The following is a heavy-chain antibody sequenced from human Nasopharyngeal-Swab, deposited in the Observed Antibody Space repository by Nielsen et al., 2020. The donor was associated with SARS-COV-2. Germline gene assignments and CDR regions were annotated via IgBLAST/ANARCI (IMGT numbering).Heavy chain of an antibody. D-gene: IGHD6-13*01. Sequence: GESLKISCAASGFTFSSYSMNWVRQAPGKGLEWVSSISSSSSYIYYADSVKGRFTISRDNSKNTLYLQMNSLRAEDTAVYYCARYRRIAAADRYYYYGMDVWGQGTTVTVSS. CDR1: GFTFSSYS. V-gene: IGHV3-21*04. CDR2: ISSSSSYI. CDR3: ARYRRIAAADRYYYYGMDV. J-gene: IGHJ6*02.